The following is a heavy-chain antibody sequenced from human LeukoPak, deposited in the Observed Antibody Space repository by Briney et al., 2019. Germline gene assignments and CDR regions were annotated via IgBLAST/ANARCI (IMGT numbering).Heavy chain of an antibody. CDR2: MNPNSGNT. J-gene: IGHJ4*02. Sequence: ASVKVSCKASGYTFTSYGINWVRQATGQGLEWMGWMNPNSGNTGYAQKFQGRVTMTRNTSISTAYMELSSLRSEDTAVYYCASGDLFYYYFDYWGQGTLVTVSS. D-gene: IGHD3-10*01. V-gene: IGHV1-8*01. CDR1: GYTFTSYG. CDR3: ASGDLFYYYFDY.